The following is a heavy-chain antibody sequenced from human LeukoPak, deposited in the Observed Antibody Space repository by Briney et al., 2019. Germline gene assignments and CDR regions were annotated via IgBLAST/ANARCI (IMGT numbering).Heavy chain of an antibody. Sequence: SGGSLRLSCAASGFTFSSYWMHWVRQAPGKGLVWVSRINSDGSSTSYADSVKGRFTISRDNAKNTLYLQMNSLRAEDTAVYYCARGVGSSSTLPYWGQGTLVTVSS. CDR3: ARGVGSSSTLPY. J-gene: IGHJ4*02. V-gene: IGHV3-74*01. D-gene: IGHD6-6*01. CDR1: GFTFSSYW. CDR2: INSDGSST.